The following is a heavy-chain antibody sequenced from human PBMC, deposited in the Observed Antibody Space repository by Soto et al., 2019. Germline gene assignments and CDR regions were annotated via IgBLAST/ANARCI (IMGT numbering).Heavy chain of an antibody. Sequence: EVQLVESGGGLVQPGGSLKLSCAASGFTFSGSAMHWVRQASGKGLEWVGRIRSKANSYATAYAASVKGRFTISRDDSKNTAYLQMNSLKTEDTAVYYCTRPPALCYDFWSYNYYMDVWGKGTTVTVSS. J-gene: IGHJ6*03. D-gene: IGHD3-3*01. CDR2: IRSKANSYAT. V-gene: IGHV3-73*01. CDR3: TRPPALCYDFWSYNYYMDV. CDR1: GFTFSGSA.